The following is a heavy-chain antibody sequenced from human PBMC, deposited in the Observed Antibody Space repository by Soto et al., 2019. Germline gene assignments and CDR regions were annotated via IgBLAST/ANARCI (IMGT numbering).Heavy chain of an antibody. CDR1: GYSFTSYW. CDR3: ARPREAGKNYYGVDV. J-gene: IGHJ6*02. Sequence: PGESLKISCKCSGYSFTSYWIGWVRQMPGKGLEWMGIIYPGDSDTRYSPSFQGQVTISADKSISTAYVQWSSLKASDTAMYYCARPREAGKNYYGVDVWGQGTTVTVSS. D-gene: IGHD6-19*01. V-gene: IGHV5-51*01. CDR2: IYPGDSDT.